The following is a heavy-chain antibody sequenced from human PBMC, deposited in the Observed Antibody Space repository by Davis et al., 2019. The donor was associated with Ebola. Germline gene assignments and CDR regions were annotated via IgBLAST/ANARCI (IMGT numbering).Heavy chain of an antibody. J-gene: IGHJ4*02. D-gene: IGHD2-15*01. V-gene: IGHV1-24*01. CDR3: ATEPSVGYCYGGRCSH. CDR2: FDAEDDER. CDR1: GYTLTDFS. Sequence: AASVKVSCKVSGYTLTDFSVHWVRQAPGKGLEWMGGFDAEDDERIYAEKFQGRVSMTEDTSTDTAYMELSSLRSEDTAVDYCATEPSVGYCYGGRCSHWGQGTLVTVSS.